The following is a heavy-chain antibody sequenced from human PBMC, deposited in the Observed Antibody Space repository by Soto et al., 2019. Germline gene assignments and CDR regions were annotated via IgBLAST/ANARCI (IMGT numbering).Heavy chain of an antibody. Sequence: PSETLSLTCAVSGGSISSTNLWTWVRQPPGKGLEWIGEIYHTGSTTFNPSLKSRVTMAVDTSKNQFSLNLNSVTAADTAVYYCARHLIVGSATSKFYYGMDVWGQGTTVTVS. CDR3: ARHLIVGSATSKFYYGMDV. V-gene: IGHV4-4*02. CDR1: GGSISSTNL. CDR2: IYHTGST. D-gene: IGHD1-26*01. J-gene: IGHJ6*02.